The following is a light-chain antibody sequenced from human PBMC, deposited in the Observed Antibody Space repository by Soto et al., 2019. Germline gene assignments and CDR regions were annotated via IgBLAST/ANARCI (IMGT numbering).Light chain of an antibody. Sequence: EVLMTQSPGTLSLSAGERATVSCRASQSISSDLAWYQQKPGQAPRLLIYGASTRATDIPARFSGGGSGTEFTLTISSLQSEDSAIYYCQQYHDWPPITFGPGTKVHIK. CDR2: GAS. CDR1: QSISSD. J-gene: IGKJ3*01. V-gene: IGKV3-15*01. CDR3: QQYHDWPPIT.